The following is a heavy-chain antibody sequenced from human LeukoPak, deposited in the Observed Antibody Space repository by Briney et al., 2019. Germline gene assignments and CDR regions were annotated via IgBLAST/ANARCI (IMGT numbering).Heavy chain of an antibody. CDR2: INPRGGST. J-gene: IGHJ3*02. CDR1: GYTFTSYY. CDR3: ARENGESRYCRGGSCSDAFDI. V-gene: IGHV1-46*01. D-gene: IGHD2-15*01. Sequence: ASVKASCKASGYTFTSYYMHWVRQAPGQGLEWMGIINPRGGSTSYAQKFQGRVTMTRDTSTSTVYMELSSLRSEDTAVYYCARENGESRYCRGGSCSDAFDIWGQGTMVTVSS.